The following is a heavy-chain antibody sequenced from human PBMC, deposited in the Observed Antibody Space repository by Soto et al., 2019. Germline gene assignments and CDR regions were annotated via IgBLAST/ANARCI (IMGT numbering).Heavy chain of an antibody. Sequence: QVQLVQSGAEVKKPGSSVKVSCKASGGTFSSYAISWVRQAPGQGLEWMGGIIPIFGTANYAQKFQGRVTITADESTSSASISLCSLSSEDTAGYYCPFSTSIRWCLFDSWAHGTLVTLSS. CDR3: PFSTSIRWCLFDS. J-gene: IGHJ4*01. V-gene: IGHV1-69*01. CDR1: GGTFSSYA. D-gene: IGHD2-21*01. CDR2: IIPIFGTA.